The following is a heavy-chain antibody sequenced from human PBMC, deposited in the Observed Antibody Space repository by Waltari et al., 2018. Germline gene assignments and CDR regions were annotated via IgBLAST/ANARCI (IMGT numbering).Heavy chain of an antibody. Sequence: QLQLEQSGPGLVTPSESLSLTCAVTGDSMSIYDLWNWVRPAPGKGLEWIGQVNRSGKSNYNPSLASRVTVSIDTSKNQFSLTMPSPTAADTAIYYCTRDRGRGLYLDPWGQGTLVTVSP. D-gene: IGHD1-26*01. CDR2: VNRSGKS. J-gene: IGHJ5*02. V-gene: IGHV4-4*02. CDR3: TRDRGRGLYLDP. CDR1: GDSMSIYDL.